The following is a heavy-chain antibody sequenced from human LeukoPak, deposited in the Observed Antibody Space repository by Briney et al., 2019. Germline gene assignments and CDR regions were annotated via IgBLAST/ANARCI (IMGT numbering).Heavy chain of an antibody. CDR3: AREGSSSSRRAFDI. CDR1: GGTFSSYA. CDR2: INPSGGST. V-gene: IGHV1-46*01. D-gene: IGHD6-13*01. J-gene: IGHJ3*02. Sequence: ASVKVSCKASGGTFSSYAISWVRQAPGQGLEWMGIINPSGGSTSYAQKFQGRVTMTRDMSTSTVYMELSSLRSEDTAVYYCAREGSSSSRRAFDIWGQGTMVTVSS.